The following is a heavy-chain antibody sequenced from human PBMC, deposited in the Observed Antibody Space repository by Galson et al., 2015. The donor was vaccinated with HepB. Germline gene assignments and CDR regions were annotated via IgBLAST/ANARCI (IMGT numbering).Heavy chain of an antibody. CDR2: ISGSGGST. D-gene: IGHD3-9*01. Sequence: SLRLSCAASGFTLSSYAMSWVRQAPGKGLEWVSAISGSGGSTYYADSVKGRFTISRDNSKNTLYLQMNSLRAEDTAVYYCAKVVRYVDRLRPWGAEYFQHWGQGTLVTVSS. CDR3: AKVVRYVDRLRPWGAEYFQH. CDR1: GFTLSSYA. J-gene: IGHJ1*01. V-gene: IGHV3-23*01.